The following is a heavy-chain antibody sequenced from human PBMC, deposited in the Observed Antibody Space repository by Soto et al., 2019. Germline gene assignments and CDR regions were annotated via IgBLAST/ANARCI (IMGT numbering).Heavy chain of an antibody. CDR1: SGSISSSNW. D-gene: IGHD3-9*01. Sequence: SETLSLTCAVSSGSISSSNWWSWVRQPPGKGLEWIGEIYHSGSTNYNPSLKSRVTISVDKSKNQFSLKLSSVTAADTAVYYCARDPDDILTGYYTWGQGTLVTVSS. V-gene: IGHV4-4*02. J-gene: IGHJ5*02. CDR3: ARDPDDILTGYYT. CDR2: IYHSGST.